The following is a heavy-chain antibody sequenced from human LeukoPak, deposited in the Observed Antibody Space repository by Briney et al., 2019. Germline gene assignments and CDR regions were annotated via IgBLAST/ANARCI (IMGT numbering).Heavy chain of an antibody. J-gene: IGHJ4*02. Sequence: SETLSLTCAVSGYSISSGYYWGWIRQPPGKGLEWIGSIYHSGSTYYNPSLKSRVTISVDTSKNQFSLKLSSVTAADTAVYYCEIFGVEKGLPFTPVDYWGQGTLVTVSS. V-gene: IGHV4-38-2*01. CDR1: GYSISSGYY. CDR2: IYHSGST. CDR3: EIFGVEKGLPFTPVDY. D-gene: IGHD3-3*01.